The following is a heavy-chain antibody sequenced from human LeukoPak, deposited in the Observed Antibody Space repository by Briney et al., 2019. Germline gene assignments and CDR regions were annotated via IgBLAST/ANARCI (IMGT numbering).Heavy chain of an antibody. Sequence: PGRSLRLSCAASGFTFSSYGMHWVRQAPGKGLEWVAVISYDGSNKYYADSVKGRFTISRDNSKNTLYLQMNSLRAEDTAVYYCAKDPRRYCSGGSCYSYFDYWGQGTLVTVSS. D-gene: IGHD2-15*01. CDR2: ISYDGSNK. J-gene: IGHJ4*02. CDR3: AKDPRRYCSGGSCYSYFDY. CDR1: GFTFSSYG. V-gene: IGHV3-30*18.